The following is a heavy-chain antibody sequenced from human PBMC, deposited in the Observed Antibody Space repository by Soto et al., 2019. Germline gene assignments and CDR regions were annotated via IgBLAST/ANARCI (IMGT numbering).Heavy chain of an antibody. CDR3: ARVPRITMVRGANYYFAY. V-gene: IGHV1-46*03. CDR1: GYTFTCYY. D-gene: IGHD3-10*01. Sequence: ASVKVSCKASGYTFTCYYMYWVRHAPGQGLEWMGIINPSGGSTSYAQKFQGRVTMTRDTSTSTVYMELSSLRSEDTAVYYCARVPRITMVRGANYYFAYRGQGTLVTVSS. CDR2: INPSGGST. J-gene: IGHJ4*02.